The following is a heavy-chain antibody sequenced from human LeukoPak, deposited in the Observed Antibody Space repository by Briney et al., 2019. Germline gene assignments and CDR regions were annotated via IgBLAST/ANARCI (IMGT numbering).Heavy chain of an antibody. Sequence: PSETLSLTCAVYGGSFSGYYWSWIRQPPGKGLEWIGEINHSGSTYYNPSLKSRVTISVDTSKNQFSLKLSSVPAADTAVYYCASPGYCSGGSCRKPFDYWGQGTLVTVSS. CDR2: INHSGST. V-gene: IGHV4-34*01. D-gene: IGHD2-15*01. CDR3: ASPGYCSGGSCRKPFDY. CDR1: GGSFSGYY. J-gene: IGHJ4*02.